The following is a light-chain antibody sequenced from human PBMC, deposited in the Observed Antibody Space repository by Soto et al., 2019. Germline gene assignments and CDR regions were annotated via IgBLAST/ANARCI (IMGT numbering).Light chain of an antibody. Sequence: QSALTQPASVSGSPGQSITISCTGTSSDVGSYNLVSWYQQHPGKAPKLMIYEGSKRPSGVSSRFSGSKSGNTASLTISGLQAEDDADYYCQSFDSSLSACVFGTGTKLTVL. CDR3: QSFDSSLSACV. V-gene: IGLV2-14*02. CDR1: SSDVGSYNL. CDR2: EGS. J-gene: IGLJ1*01.